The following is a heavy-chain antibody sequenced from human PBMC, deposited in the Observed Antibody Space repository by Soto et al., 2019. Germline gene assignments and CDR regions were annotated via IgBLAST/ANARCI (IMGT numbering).Heavy chain of an antibody. V-gene: IGHV5-51*01. CDR3: ARVPEYSYDYYFDY. CDR1: GYSFTSYW. Sequence: PGESLKIACNGSGYSFTSYWIGWVLQMPGKGLEWMGIIYPGESDTRYSPSFQGQVTISADKSISTAYLQWSSLKASDTAMYYCARVPEYSYDYYFDYWGQGTLVTVSS. CDR2: IYPGESDT. J-gene: IGHJ4*02. D-gene: IGHD5-18*01.